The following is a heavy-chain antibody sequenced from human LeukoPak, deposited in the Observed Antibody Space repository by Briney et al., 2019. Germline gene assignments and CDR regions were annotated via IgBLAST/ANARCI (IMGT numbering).Heavy chain of an antibody. J-gene: IGHJ6*03. V-gene: IGHV4-59*08. Sequence: SETLSLTCTVSGGSISSYYWSWIRQPPGKGLEWIGYIYYSGSTNYNPSLKSRVTISVDTSKNQFSLKLSSVTAADTAVYYRASFYCSGGSCYQYYYYYYMDVWGKGTTVTISS. CDR2: IYYSGST. CDR1: GGSISSYY. CDR3: ASFYCSGGSCYQYYYYYYMDV. D-gene: IGHD2-15*01.